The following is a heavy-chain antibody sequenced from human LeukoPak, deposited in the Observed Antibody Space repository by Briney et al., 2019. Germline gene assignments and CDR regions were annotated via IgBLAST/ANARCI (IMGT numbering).Heavy chain of an antibody. J-gene: IGHJ3*02. CDR1: GGTFSSYA. V-gene: IGHV1-69*05. CDR3: ASNYYDSSGYLGAFDI. D-gene: IGHD3-22*01. Sequence: SVKVSCKASGGTFSSYAISWVRQAPGQGLEWMGGIIPIFGTANYAQKFQGRVTITTDESTSTAYMELSSLRPEDTAVYYCASNYYDSSGYLGAFDIWGQGTMVTVSS. CDR2: IIPIFGTA.